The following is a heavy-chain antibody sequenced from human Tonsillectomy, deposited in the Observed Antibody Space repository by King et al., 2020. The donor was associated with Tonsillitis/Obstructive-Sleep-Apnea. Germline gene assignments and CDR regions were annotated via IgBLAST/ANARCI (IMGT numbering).Heavy chain of an antibody. V-gene: IGHV4-39*01. D-gene: IGHD2-21*02. CDR1: GGSISSSSYY. J-gene: IGHJ4*02. CDR2: IYYSGST. CDR3: ARQIVVVLTAGRTYAFDY. Sequence: QLQESGPGLVKPSETLSLTCTVSGGSISSSSYYWGWIRQPPGEGLEWIGSIYYSGSTYYNPSLKSRVTISVDTSKTQFSMKLSSVTAADTAVYYCARQIVVVLTAGRTYAFDYWGQGTLVTVSS.